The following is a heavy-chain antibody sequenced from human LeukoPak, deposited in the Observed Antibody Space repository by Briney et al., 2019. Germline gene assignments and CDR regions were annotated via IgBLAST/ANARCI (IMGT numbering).Heavy chain of an antibody. J-gene: IGHJ4*02. CDR1: GFTFSSYA. D-gene: IGHD3/OR15-3a*01. Sequence: GGSLRLSCAASGFTFSSYAMHWVRQAPGKGLEWVAVISYDGSNKYYADSVKGRFAISRDNAKNSLYLQMNSLRAEDTAVYYCARRRDFIDYWGQGTLVTVSS. CDR2: ISYDGSNK. CDR3: ARRRDFIDY. V-gene: IGHV3-30*09.